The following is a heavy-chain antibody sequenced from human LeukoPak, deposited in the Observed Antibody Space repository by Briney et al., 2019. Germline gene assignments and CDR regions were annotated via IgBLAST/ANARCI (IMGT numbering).Heavy chain of an antibody. CDR1: GYTFTGYY. CDR3: ARDHGMLRAAFDI. J-gene: IGHJ3*02. D-gene: IGHD2-15*01. V-gene: IGHV1-2*02. CDR2: INPNSGGT. Sequence: ASVKVSCKASGYTFTGYYMHWVRQAPGQGLEWMGWINPNSGGTNYAQKFQGRVTMTRDTSISTAYMELSRLRSDDTAVYYCARDHGMLRAAFDILGQGTMVTVSS.